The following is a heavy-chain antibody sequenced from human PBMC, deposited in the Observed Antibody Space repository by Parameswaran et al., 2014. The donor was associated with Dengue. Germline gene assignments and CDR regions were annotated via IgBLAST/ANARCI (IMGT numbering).Heavy chain of an antibody. CDR2: ISGSGGST. CDR3: ASPMVRGVIGYYYYGMDV. Sequence: RWIRQPPGKGLEWVSAISGSGGSTYYADSVKGRFTISRDNSKNTLYLQMNSLRAEDTAVYYCASPMVRGVIGYYYYGMDVWGQGNPGHRLL. D-gene: IGHD3-10*01. V-gene: IGHV3-23*01. J-gene: IGHJ6*02.